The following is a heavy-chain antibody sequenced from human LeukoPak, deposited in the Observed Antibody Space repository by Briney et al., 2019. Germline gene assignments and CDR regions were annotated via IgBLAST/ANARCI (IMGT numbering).Heavy chain of an antibody. Sequence: SVKVSCKASGGTFSSYAISWVRQVRGQGLEWMGRIIPILGIANYAQKFQGRVTITADKSTSTAYMELSSLRSEDTAVYYCARVSRNTAAAGNFDYWGQGTLVTVSS. D-gene: IGHD6-13*01. CDR3: ARVSRNTAAAGNFDY. CDR1: GGTFSSYA. V-gene: IGHV1-69*04. J-gene: IGHJ4*02. CDR2: IIPILGIA.